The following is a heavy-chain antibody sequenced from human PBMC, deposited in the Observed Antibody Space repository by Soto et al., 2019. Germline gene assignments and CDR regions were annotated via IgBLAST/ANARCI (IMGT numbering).Heavy chain of an antibody. J-gene: IGHJ6*02. CDR3: AREMELLVGMDV. Sequence: EVQLVESGGGLVQPGGSLRLSCAASGFTFSSYWMSLVRQAPGKGLEWVANIKQDGSEKYSVDSVKGRFTIPRDNATNSRYLQMNSLRAEDTAVYYCAREMELLVGMDVWGQGTTVTVSS. V-gene: IGHV3-7*03. CDR2: IKQDGSEK. D-gene: IGHD1-7*01. CDR1: GFTFSSYW.